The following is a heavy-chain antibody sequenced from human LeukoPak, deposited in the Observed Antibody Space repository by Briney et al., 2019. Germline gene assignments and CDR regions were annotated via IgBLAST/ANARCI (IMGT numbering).Heavy chain of an antibody. J-gene: IGHJ4*02. CDR1: GFTFSSYE. D-gene: IGHD3-10*01. CDR3: ARGGGYFGSGTYSNYFDY. V-gene: IGHV3-48*03. Sequence: GGSLRLSCAASGFTFSSYEVNWVRQAPGKGLEWVSYISSGGVTIYYADSVKGRFTISRDNGKNSLYLQMNSLRAEDTAVYYCARGGGYFGSGTYSNYFDYWGQGTLVTVSS. CDR2: ISSGGVTI.